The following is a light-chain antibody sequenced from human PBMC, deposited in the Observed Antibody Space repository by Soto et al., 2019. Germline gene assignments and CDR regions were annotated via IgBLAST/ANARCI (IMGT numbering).Light chain of an antibody. V-gene: IGLV2-14*01. CDR2: DVN. CDR3: SSYTSVSTLV. Sequence: QSALTQPASVSGSPGQSITISCTGTSSDVGGYNYVSWYQQLPGNAPKLIIYDVNNRPSGVSNHFSGSKSGNTASLTISGLQAEDEADYYCSSYTSVSTLVFGGGTQLTVL. CDR1: SSDVGGYNY. J-gene: IGLJ2*01.